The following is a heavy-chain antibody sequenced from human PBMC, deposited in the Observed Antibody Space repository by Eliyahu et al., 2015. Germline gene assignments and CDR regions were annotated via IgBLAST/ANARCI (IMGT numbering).Heavy chain of an antibody. CDR2: TSGGSGYI. J-gene: IGHJ5*02. CDR3: ACSDTVTTYWLDP. D-gene: IGHD4-17*01. CDR1: GFXFSNYW. V-gene: IGHV3-21*01. Sequence: EVQLVESGGGLVQPGGSLRLSCAASGFXFSNYWMRWVRQAPGKGLGWVSSTSGGSGYIYYADSVKGRFTISRDNAKNSLYLQMNSLRVEDTAVYYCACSDTVTTYWLDPWGQGTLVTVSS.